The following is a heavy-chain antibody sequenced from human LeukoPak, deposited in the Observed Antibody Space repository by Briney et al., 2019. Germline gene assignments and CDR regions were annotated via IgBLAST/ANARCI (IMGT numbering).Heavy chain of an antibody. J-gene: IGHJ5*02. Sequence: GGSLRLSCAASGFTFSSYAMSWVRQAPGKGLEWVSASGSGGSTYYADSVKGRFTISRDNSKNTLYLQMNSLRAEDTAVYYCAKDGRIAVGGTLGGDWFDPWGQGTLVTVSS. CDR3: AKDGRIAVGGTLGGDWFDP. V-gene: IGHV3-23*01. CDR1: GFTFSSYA. CDR2: SGSGGST. D-gene: IGHD6-19*01.